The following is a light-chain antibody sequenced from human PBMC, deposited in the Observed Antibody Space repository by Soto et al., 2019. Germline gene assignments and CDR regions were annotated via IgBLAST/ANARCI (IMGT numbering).Light chain of an antibody. CDR3: QQYYSTPLA. Sequence: DIVMTQSPDSLAVSVGERATINCKSSQSVLYSSNNKNYLAWYQQKPRQPPKLLIYWASTRESGVPDRFSGSGSGTDFTLTISSLQAEDVAVYYCQQYYSTPLAFGQGTKVEIK. V-gene: IGKV4-1*01. CDR2: WAS. CDR1: QSVLYSSNNKNY. J-gene: IGKJ1*01.